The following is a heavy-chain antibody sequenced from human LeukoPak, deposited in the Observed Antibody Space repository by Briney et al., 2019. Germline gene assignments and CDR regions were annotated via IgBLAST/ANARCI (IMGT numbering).Heavy chain of an antibody. CDR2: ISAYNGNT. CDR1: GYTFTTYG. CDR3: ARGGSITTIRGVIITDAFDI. V-gene: IGHV1-18*01. J-gene: IGHJ3*02. Sequence: AAVKVSCKASGYTFTTYGISCVPHAPGQGLESXXXISAYNGNTNYTQKLQGRVTMTTDTFPTTAYMELRSLRSADTAVYYCARGGSITTIRGVIITDAFDIWGQGKKVTGSS. D-gene: IGHD3-10*01.